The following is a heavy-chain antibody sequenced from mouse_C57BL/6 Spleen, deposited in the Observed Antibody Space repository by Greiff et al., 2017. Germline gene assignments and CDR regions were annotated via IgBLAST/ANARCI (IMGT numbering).Heavy chain of an antibody. D-gene: IGHD3-2*02. Sequence: QVHVKQSGAELVRPGTSVKVSCKASGYAFTNYLIEWVKQRPGQGLEWIGVINPGSGGTNYNEKFKGKATLTADKSSSTAYMQLRSLTSEDSAVYFCARELRRGGYWGQGTTLTVSS. CDR2: INPGSGGT. V-gene: IGHV1-54*01. J-gene: IGHJ2*01. CDR1: GYAFTNYL. CDR3: ARELRRGGY.